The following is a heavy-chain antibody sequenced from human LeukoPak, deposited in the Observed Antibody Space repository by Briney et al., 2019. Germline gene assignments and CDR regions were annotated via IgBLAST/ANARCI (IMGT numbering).Heavy chain of an antibody. V-gene: IGHV3-74*01. CDR1: GFTFSSYW. CDR2: INGDGSST. CDR3: ARRGLVPAFDI. Sequence: PGGSLRLSCEASGFTFSSYWMHWVRQVPGKGLVWVSRINGDGSSTTYADAVKGRFTISRDNAKNTLYLQMSSLRAEDTAVYYCARRGLVPAFDIWGQGTMDTVAS. J-gene: IGHJ3*02. D-gene: IGHD2-2*01.